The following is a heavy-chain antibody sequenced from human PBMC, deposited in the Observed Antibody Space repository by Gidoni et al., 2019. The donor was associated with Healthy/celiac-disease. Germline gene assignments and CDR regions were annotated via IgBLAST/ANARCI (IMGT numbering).Heavy chain of an antibody. Sequence: EVQLLESGGGLVQPGGSLRRSCAASGVTFSSYAMSWVRQAPGKGLEWVSAISGSGGSTYYADSVKGRFTISRDNSKNTLYLQMNSLRAEDTAVYYCAKVLGGVYYYYMDVWGKGTTVTVSS. D-gene: IGHD1-26*01. CDR2: ISGSGGST. V-gene: IGHV3-23*01. J-gene: IGHJ6*03. CDR3: AKVLGGVYYYYMDV. CDR1: GVTFSSYA.